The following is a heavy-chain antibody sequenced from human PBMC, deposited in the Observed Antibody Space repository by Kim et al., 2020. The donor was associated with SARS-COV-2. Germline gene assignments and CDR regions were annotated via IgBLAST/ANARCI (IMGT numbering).Heavy chain of an antibody. D-gene: IGHD3-3*01. J-gene: IGHJ4*02. V-gene: IGHV4-4*02. CDR3: ARSITIFGVVITFDY. Sequence: PALKSRVTISVDKSKNLFSLKLSSVTAADTAVYYCARSITIFGVVITFDYWGQGTLVTVSS.